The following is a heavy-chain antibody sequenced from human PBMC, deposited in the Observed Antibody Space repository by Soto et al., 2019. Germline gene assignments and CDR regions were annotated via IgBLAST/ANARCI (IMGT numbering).Heavy chain of an antibody. CDR1: GFPFADYT. Sequence: GVSLRLSCTGSGFPFADYTMSWVRQAPGTGLEWVGLIRSEANGGTTHYAASVHGGFIVSRDDSRGIAFLQMNNLKSEDTAVYYCTRVGKWDHWGQGTLVTVAS. J-gene: IGHJ4*02. D-gene: IGHD2-8*01. CDR3: TRVGKWDH. V-gene: IGHV3-49*04. CDR2: IRSEANGGTT.